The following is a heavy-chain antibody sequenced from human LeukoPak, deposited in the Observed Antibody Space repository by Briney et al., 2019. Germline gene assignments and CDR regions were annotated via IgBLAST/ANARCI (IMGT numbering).Heavy chain of an antibody. CDR2: INHSGST. J-gene: IGHJ5*02. D-gene: IGHD6-25*01. CDR1: GGSFSGYY. Sequence: SETLSLTCAVYGGSFSGYYWSWIRQPPGKGLEWIGEINHSGSTNYNPPLKSRVTISVDTSKNQFSLKLSSVTAAGTAVYYCARGGGRQRLGPWGQGTLVTVSS. CDR3: ARGGGRQRLGP. V-gene: IGHV4-34*01.